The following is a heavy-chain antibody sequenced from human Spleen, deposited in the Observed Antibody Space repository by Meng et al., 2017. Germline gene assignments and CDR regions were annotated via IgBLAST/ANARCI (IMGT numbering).Heavy chain of an antibody. CDR3: ARANSGGYPKFDY. V-gene: IGHV4-38-2*02. CDR1: GYSISSGYY. J-gene: IGHJ4*02. D-gene: IGHD1-26*01. Sequence: SETLSLTCTVSGYSISSGYYCGWIRQPPGKGLEWIGSIYHSVSTYYNPSLKSRVTISVDTSKNQCSLKLSSVTAADTATYYRARANSGGYPKFDYWGQGTRVTVSS. CDR2: IYHSVST.